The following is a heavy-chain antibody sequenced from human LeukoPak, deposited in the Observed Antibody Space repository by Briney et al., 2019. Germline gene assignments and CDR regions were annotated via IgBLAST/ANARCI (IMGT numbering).Heavy chain of an antibody. D-gene: IGHD3-10*01. V-gene: IGHV1-8*01. J-gene: IGHJ4*02. CDR1: GYTFTSYD. Sequence: ASVKVSCKASGYTFTSYDSNWVRQATGQGLEWMGWMNPNSGNTGYAQKFQGRVTMTRNTSISTAYMELSSLRSEDTAVYYCARARATYYYGSGSYNYWGQGTLVTVSS. CDR3: ARARATYYYGSGSYNY. CDR2: MNPNSGNT.